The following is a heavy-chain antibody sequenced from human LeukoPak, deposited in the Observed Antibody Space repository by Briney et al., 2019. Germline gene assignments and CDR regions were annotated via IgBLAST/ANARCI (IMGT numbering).Heavy chain of an antibody. CDR1: GYTFTGYY. J-gene: IGHJ6*02. CDR3: ARDRDSTSWYVRYYYYYTMNV. V-gene: IGHV1-2*02. CDR2: INPNSGDT. Sequence: ASVKVSCKASGYTFTGYYIHWVRQAPGQGLEWMGWINPNSGDTNYEQKFQGRVTVTRDTSISTAYLELSRLRADDTAVYYCARDRDSTSWYVRYYYYYTMNVWGQGTTVTVSS. D-gene: IGHD6-13*01.